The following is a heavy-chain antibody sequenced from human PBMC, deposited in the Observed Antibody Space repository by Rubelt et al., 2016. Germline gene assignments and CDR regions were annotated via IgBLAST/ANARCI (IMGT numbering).Heavy chain of an antibody. J-gene: IGHJ4*02. V-gene: IGHV3-53*01. D-gene: IGHD6-19*01. CDR2: IHSGGST. CDR1: GFSVSGNW. Sequence: EVQLVESGGGLIQPGGSLRLSCAASGFSVSGNWMSWVRQAPGRGLEWVSVIHSGGSTFYADSVQGRFTSSRDNSRNTVSLQMSSLRVEDTAVYYCARDSSEWSRDYWGQGTLVTVSS. CDR3: ARDSSEWSRDY.